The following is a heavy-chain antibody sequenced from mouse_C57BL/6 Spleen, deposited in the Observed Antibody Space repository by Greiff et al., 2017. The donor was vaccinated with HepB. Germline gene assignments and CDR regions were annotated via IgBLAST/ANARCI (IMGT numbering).Heavy chain of an antibody. CDR3: AMGLLDWYIEV. J-gene: IGHJ1*03. CDR1: GYTFTSYW. V-gene: IGHV1-74*01. Sequence: VQLQQSGAELVKPGASVKVSCKASGYTFTSYWMHWVKQRPGQGLEWIGRIHPSDSDTNYNQKFKGKATLTVDKSSSTAYMQLSSQTSEDSAVYYCAMGLLDWYIEVWGTGTTVTVAS. CDR2: IHPSDSDT. D-gene: IGHD2-13*01.